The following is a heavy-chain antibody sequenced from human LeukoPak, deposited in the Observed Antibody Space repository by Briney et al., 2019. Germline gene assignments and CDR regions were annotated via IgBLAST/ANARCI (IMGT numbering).Heavy chain of an antibody. CDR2: ISSSSSYI. J-gene: IGHJ4*02. CDR1: GFTFSSYS. Sequence: PGGSLRLSCAASGFTFSSYSMRWVRQAPGKGLEGVSSISSSSSYIYYADSVKGRFTISRDNAKNSLYLQMNSLRAEDTAVYYCARVPFGSDGYNHPGYWGQGTLVTVSS. CDR3: ARVPFGSDGYNHPGY. V-gene: IGHV3-21*01. D-gene: IGHD5-24*01.